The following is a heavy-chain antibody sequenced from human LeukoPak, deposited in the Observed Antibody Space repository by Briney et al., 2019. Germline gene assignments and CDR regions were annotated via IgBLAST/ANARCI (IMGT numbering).Heavy chain of an antibody. CDR2: IIPSDGFT. Sequence: ASVKVSCKASGYTLTSYGINWVRQAPGQGLEWMGMIIPSDGFTTYAQKFQGRLTMTRDMSTSTVYMELSSLRSEDTALYYCATAGRRLFGVLIPLSFDYWGQGTLVTVSS. CDR3: ATAGRRLFGVLIPLSFDY. J-gene: IGHJ4*02. D-gene: IGHD3-3*01. V-gene: IGHV1-46*01. CDR1: GYTLTSYG.